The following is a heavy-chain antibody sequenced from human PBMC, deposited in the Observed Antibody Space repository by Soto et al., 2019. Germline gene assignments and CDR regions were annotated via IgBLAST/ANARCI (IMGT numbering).Heavy chain of an antibody. Sequence: SETLSLTCTVSGGSISSSSYYWGWIRRPPGKGLEWIGSIYYSGSTYYNPSLKSRVTITVDTSKNQFSLKLSSVTAADTAVYYCTSPLYDYVWGSYRGYYYYGMDVWGQGTTVTVSS. D-gene: IGHD3-16*02. CDR3: TSPLYDYVWGSYRGYYYYGMDV. J-gene: IGHJ6*02. V-gene: IGHV4-39*01. CDR1: GGSISSSSYY. CDR2: IYYSGST.